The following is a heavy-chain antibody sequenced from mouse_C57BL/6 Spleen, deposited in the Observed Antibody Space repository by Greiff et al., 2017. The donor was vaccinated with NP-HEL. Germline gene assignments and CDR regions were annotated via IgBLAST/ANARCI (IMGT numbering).Heavy chain of an antibody. Sequence: QVQLQQPGAELVRPGSSVKLSCKASGYTFTSYWMHWVKQRPIQGLEWIGNIHPSDSETHYNQQFKNKATLTVDKSSSTAYMQLSSLTSEESAVYYCARAYYSKWYFDVWGTGTTVTGSS. D-gene: IGHD2-5*01. CDR3: ARAYYSKWYFDV. J-gene: IGHJ1*03. V-gene: IGHV1-52*01. CDR1: GYTFTSYW. CDR2: IHPSDSET.